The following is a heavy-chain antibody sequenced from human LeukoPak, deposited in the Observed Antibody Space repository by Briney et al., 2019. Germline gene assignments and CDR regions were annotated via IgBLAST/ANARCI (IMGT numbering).Heavy chain of an antibody. Sequence: GGSLRLSCAASGFTFSNYWVHWVRQPPGGGRGWVTRINRAGSTTNYADCVKGRFTIYRNNAKNTVYLQMNRLRADHTAVYYCARVVDGWLSSGGLYPWGQGTLVTVSS. CDR1: GFTFSNYW. D-gene: IGHD3-16*02. V-gene: IGHV3-74*01. J-gene: IGHJ5*02. CDR3: ARVVDGWLSSGGLYP. CDR2: INRAGSTT.